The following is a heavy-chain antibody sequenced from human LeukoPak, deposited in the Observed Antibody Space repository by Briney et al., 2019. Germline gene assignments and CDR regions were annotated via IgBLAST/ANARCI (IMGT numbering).Heavy chain of an antibody. CDR2: INAYNGDT. CDR1: NYTFTSYG. V-gene: IGHV1-18*01. J-gene: IGHJ6*03. Sequence: ASVKVSCKASNYTFTSYGISWVRQAPGQGLEWMAWINAYNGDTNYAQKLQGRVTLTTDTSTSTAYMELRSLRSEDTAVYYCARGNDSLDYYYYMDVWGKGTTVTVSS. D-gene: IGHD1-1*01. CDR3: ARGNDSLDYYYYMDV.